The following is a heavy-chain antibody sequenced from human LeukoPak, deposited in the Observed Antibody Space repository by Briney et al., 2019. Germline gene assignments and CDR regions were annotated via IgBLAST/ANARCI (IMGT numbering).Heavy chain of an antibody. CDR1: GYTFTSYG. V-gene: IGHV1-18*01. J-gene: IGHJ4*02. D-gene: IGHD5-18*01. Sequence: GASVKVSCKASGYTFTSYGISWVRQAPGQGLEWMGWISAYNGNTNYAQKFQGRVTMTRDMSTSTVYMELSSLRSEDTAVYYCARDGYSYGYYDYWGQGTLVTVSS. CDR3: ARDGYSYGYYDY. CDR2: ISAYNGNT.